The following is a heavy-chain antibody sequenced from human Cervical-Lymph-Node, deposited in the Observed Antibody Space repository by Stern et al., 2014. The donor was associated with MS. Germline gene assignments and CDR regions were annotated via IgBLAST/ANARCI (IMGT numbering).Heavy chain of an antibody. CDR1: GFTFNNYA. CDR3: ARVATNGWYIEGWFDS. V-gene: IGHV3-23*04. CDR2: VGGSGDTA. Sequence: VQLVESGGGLVQPGGSLRLSCAASGFTFNNYAMTWVRQAPGKGLDWVSTVGGSGDTAYYADSVRGRFAISRDNSKTTLYLQMNSLKADDTATYYCARVATNGWYIEGWFDSWGQGTLVTVSS. J-gene: IGHJ5*01. D-gene: IGHD6-19*01.